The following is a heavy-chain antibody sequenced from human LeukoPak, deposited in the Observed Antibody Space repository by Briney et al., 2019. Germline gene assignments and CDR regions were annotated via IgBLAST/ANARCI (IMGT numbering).Heavy chain of an antibody. V-gene: IGHV4-4*07. CDR2: IYTSGST. Sequence: SETLSLTCTVSGGSISSYYWSWIRQPSGKGLEWIGRIYTSGSTNYNPSLKSRVTMSVDTSKNQFSLKLSSVTAADTAVYYCARDKGALGGITPGAFDVWGQGTMVTVSS. D-gene: IGHD1-7*01. J-gene: IGHJ3*01. CDR1: GGSISSYY. CDR3: ARDKGALGGITPGAFDV.